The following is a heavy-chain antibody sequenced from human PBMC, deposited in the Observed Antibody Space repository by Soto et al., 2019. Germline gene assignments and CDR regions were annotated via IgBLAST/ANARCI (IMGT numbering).Heavy chain of an antibody. CDR3: ASFWSGYPYMDV. CDR2: ISSSSSTI. V-gene: IGHV3-48*01. J-gene: IGHJ6*03. Sequence: GGSLRLSCAASGFTFSSYSMNWVRQAPGKGLEWVSYISSSSSTIYYADSVMGRFTISRDNAKNSLYLQMNSLRAEDAAVYYCASFWSGYPYMDVWGKGTTVTVSS. D-gene: IGHD3-3*01. CDR1: GFTFSSYS.